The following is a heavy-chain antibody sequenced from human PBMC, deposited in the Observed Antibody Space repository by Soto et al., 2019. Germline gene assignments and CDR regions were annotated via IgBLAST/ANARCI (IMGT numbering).Heavy chain of an antibody. J-gene: IGHJ1*01. CDR1: GFSFSTSGVG. CDR2: IYWDDDK. D-gene: IGHD2-2*01. CDR3: VERQPAPIFGH. V-gene: IGHV2-5*02. Sequence: QITLRESGPTLVKPTQTLTLTCTFSGFSFSTSGVGVGWIRQPPGKALEWLALIYWDDDKRYSPSLKSRLTITKVTSKIQVVLTMTNMDPVDTATYYCVERQPAPIFGHWGQGTLVTVSS.